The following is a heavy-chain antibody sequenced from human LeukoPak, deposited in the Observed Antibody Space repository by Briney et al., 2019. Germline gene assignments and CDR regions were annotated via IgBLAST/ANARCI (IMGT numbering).Heavy chain of an antibody. CDR1: GYTFTGYY. V-gene: IGHV1-2*02. D-gene: IGHD4-23*01. J-gene: IGHJ3*02. CDR3: AGPLRWSKGGAALAI. CDR2: INPNSGGT. Sequence: ASVKVSCKASGYTFTGYYMHWVRQAPGQGLEWMGWINPNSGGTNYAQKFQGRVTMTRDTSISTAYMELSSLRSDDTTVYYCAGPLRWSKGGAALAIWGQGTMVTVSS.